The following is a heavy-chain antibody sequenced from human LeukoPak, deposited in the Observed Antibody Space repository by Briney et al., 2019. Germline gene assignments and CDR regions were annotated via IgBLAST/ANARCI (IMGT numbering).Heavy chain of an antibody. V-gene: IGHV3-7*01. CDR3: ATAGTYCSSTSCSTPLFDY. CDR1: GFTFSSYW. J-gene: IGHJ4*02. CDR2: IKQDGSEK. Sequence: GGSLRLSCAASGFTFSSYWMSWVRQAPGKGLEWVANIKQDGSEKYYVDSVKGRFTISRDNAKNSLYLQMNSLRAEDTAVYYCATAGTYCSSTSCSTPLFDYWGQGTLVTVSS. D-gene: IGHD2-2*01.